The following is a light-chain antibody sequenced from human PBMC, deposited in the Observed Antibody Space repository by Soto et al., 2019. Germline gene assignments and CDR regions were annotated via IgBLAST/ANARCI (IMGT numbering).Light chain of an antibody. CDR3: AAWDDSLSGVV. Sequence: QSVLTQPPSASGTPGQRVTISCSGSSSNIGSNYVYWYQQLPGTVPQLLIYRNSERPSGVPDRFSGSKSGTSASLAISGLGSEDEADYYCAAWDDSLSGVVFSGGTKVTVL. J-gene: IGLJ2*01. CDR2: RNS. CDR1: SSNIGSNY. V-gene: IGLV1-47*01.